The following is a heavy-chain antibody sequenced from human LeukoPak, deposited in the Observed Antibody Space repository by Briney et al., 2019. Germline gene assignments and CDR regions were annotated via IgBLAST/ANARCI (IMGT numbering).Heavy chain of an antibody. Sequence: AGGSLRLSCAASGFTFSSYGMHWVRQAPGKGLEWVAVISYDGSNKYYADSVKGRFTISRDDSKNTLYLQMNSLRAEDTAVYYCAFPADYDILTGDAPWGQGTLVTVSS. D-gene: IGHD3-9*01. J-gene: IGHJ5*02. CDR3: AFPADYDILTGDAP. CDR2: ISYDGSNK. V-gene: IGHV3-30*03. CDR1: GFTFSSYG.